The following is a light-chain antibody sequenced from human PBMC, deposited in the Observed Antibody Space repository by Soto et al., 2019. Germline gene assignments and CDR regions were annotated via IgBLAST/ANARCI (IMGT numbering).Light chain of an antibody. J-gene: IGKJ1*01. V-gene: IGKV3-20*01. CDR3: QQYGSSIKT. CDR1: QSVSSNY. Sequence: PGARATLSCRASQSVSSNYLAWYQQRPGQPPNLLIFGASNRAPGIPDRFSGSGSGTDFTLTISRLEPEDFAVYYCQQYGSSIKTFGQGTKVEIK. CDR2: GAS.